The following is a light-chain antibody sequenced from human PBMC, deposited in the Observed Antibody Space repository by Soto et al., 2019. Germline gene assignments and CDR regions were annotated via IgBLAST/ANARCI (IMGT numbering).Light chain of an antibody. Sequence: QSALTQPPSVSGAPGQRVTISCTGSSSNIGAGYDVHWYQQLPGTAPKLLIYGNSNRPSGVPDRFSGSKSGTSASLAIPGLQAEDEADYYCQSYDSRLSGSVFGGGTQLTVL. CDR2: GNS. V-gene: IGLV1-40*01. J-gene: IGLJ2*01. CDR1: SSNIGAGYD. CDR3: QSYDSRLSGSV.